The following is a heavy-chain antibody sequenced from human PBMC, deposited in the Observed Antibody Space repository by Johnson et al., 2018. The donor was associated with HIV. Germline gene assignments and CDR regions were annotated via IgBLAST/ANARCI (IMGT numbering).Heavy chain of an antibody. CDR3: ARVGSYSRRGAFDI. D-gene: IGHD1-26*01. CDR2: ISSSGSTI. CDR1: GFTFSSYE. V-gene: IGHV3-48*03. J-gene: IGHJ3*02. Sequence: EVQLLESGGGLVQPGGSLRLSCAASGFTFSSYEMNWVRQAPGKGLEWVSYISSSGSTIYYADSVKGRFTISRDNAKNSLYLQMNSLRAEDMAVYYCARVGSYSRRGAFDIWGQGTMVTVSS.